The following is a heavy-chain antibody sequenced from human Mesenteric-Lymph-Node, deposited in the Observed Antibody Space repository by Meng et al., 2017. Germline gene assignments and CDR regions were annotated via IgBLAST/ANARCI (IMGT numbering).Heavy chain of an antibody. D-gene: IGHD3-3*01. CDR3: ARGVDSSPIFGVVITLRYYFDY. J-gene: IGHJ4*02. Sequence: SETLSLTCAVYGGSFSGYYWNWIRQSPGKGLEWIGEINHSGSTNYNPSLKSRVTISVDTSKNQFSLKLSSVTAADTAVYYCARGVDSSPIFGVVITLRYYFDYWGQGTLVTVSS. CDR1: GGSFSGYY. CDR2: INHSGST. V-gene: IGHV4-34*01.